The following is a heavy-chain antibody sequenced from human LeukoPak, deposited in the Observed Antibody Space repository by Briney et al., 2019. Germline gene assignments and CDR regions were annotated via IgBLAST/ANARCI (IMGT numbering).Heavy chain of an antibody. D-gene: IGHD6-13*01. V-gene: IGHV4-59*01. CDR2: IYYSGST. CDR1: GGSISSYY. Sequence: SETLSLTCTVSGGSISSYYWSWIRQPPGKGLEWIGYIYYSGSTNYNPSLKSRVTISVDTSKNQFSLKLSSVTAADTAVYYCARSTSQQLVLTYYYYMDVWGKGTTVTVSS. CDR3: ARSTSQQLVLTYYYYMDV. J-gene: IGHJ6*03.